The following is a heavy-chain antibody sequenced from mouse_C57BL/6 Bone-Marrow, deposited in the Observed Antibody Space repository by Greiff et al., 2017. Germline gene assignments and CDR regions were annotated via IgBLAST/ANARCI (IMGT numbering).Heavy chain of an antibody. CDR2: IHPNSGST. V-gene: IGHV1-64*01. D-gene: IGHD1-1*01. Sequence: QVQLQQPGAELVKPGASVKLSCKASGYTFTSYWMHWVKQRPGQGLEWIGMIHPNSGSTNYNEKFKSKATLTVDKSSSTAYMQLSSLTSEDSAVYYCARNKHYYGSRGDAMDYWGQGTSVTVSS. CDR1: GYTFTSYW. J-gene: IGHJ4*01. CDR3: ARNKHYYGSRGDAMDY.